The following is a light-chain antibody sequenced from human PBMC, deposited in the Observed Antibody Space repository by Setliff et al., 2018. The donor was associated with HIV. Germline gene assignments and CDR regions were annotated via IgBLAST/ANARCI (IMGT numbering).Light chain of an antibody. CDR2: EGS. CDR3: CSYAGSTLYV. CDR1: SSDVGTYNF. Sequence: QSVLTQPASVSGSPGQSITISCTGTSSDVGTYNFVSWYQQHPGKAPKLMIYEGSKRPSGVSNRFFGSKSGYTASLTISGLQAEDEADYYCCSYAGSTLYVFGTGTKVT. V-gene: IGLV2-23*01. J-gene: IGLJ1*01.